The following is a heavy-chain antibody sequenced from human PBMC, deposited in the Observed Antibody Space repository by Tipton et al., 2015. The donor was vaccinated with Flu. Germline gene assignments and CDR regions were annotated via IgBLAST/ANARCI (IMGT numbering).Heavy chain of an antibody. Sequence: TLSLTCTVTGGSISSYYWSWIRQPPGKGLEWIGYIYYSGSTNYNPSLKSRVTISVDTSKNQFSLKLSSVTAADTAVYYCARASITIFGVVTLSAFDMWGQGTMVTVPS. CDR2: IYYSGST. D-gene: IGHD3-3*01. CDR3: ARASITIFGVVTLSAFDM. V-gene: IGHV4-59*01. CDR1: GGSISSYY. J-gene: IGHJ3*02.